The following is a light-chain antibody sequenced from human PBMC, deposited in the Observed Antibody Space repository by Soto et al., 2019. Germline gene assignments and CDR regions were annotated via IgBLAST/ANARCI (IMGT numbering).Light chain of an antibody. CDR3: QQYYSYPRT. Sequence: IQMTQSPSTLSASIGDRVTITCRASESIRTWLAWYQHKPGKAPKFLIYAASTLQSGVPSRFSGSGSGTDFTLTISCLQSEDFATYYCQQYYSYPRTFGQGTKVDIK. CDR2: AAS. V-gene: IGKV1-8*01. CDR1: ESIRTW. J-gene: IGKJ2*01.